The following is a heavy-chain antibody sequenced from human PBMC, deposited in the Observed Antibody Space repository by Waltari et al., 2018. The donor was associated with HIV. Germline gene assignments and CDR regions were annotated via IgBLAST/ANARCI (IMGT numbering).Heavy chain of an antibody. CDR3: ARDPYYYDSSGYLCYFDY. J-gene: IGHJ4*02. D-gene: IGHD3-22*01. Sequence: QAKLVVFVCSVLLPASSMRLSCVGTGFSFSAHALLSLRLAPGKGLEWLAVKSYDGSNKYYSDSVKGRFTISRDNSKNTLYLQMNSLRAEDTAVYYCARDPYYYDSSGYLCYFDYWGQGTLVTVSS. CDR2: KSYDGSNK. V-gene: IGHV3-30-3*01. CDR1: GFSFSAHA.